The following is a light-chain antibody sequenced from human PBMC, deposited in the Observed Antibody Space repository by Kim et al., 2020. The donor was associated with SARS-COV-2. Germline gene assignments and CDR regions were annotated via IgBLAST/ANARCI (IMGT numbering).Light chain of an antibody. V-gene: IGKV4-1*01. Sequence: DTINCKSSQSVLYSSNNKNYLAWYQQKPGQPPKLLIYWASTRESGVPDRFSGSGSGTDFTLTISSLQAEDVAVYYCQQYYSIPWTFGQGTKVDI. J-gene: IGKJ1*01. CDR3: QQYYSIPWT. CDR2: WAS. CDR1: QSVLYSSNNKNY.